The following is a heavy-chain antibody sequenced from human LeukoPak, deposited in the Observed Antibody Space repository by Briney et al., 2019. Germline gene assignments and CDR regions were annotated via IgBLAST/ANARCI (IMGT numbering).Heavy chain of an antibody. J-gene: IGHJ4*02. CDR1: GYTFTGYY. CDR2: INPNSGGT. Sequence: ASVEVSCKASGYTFTGYYMHWVRQAPGQGLEWMGWINPNSGGTNYAQKFQGWVTMTRDTSISTAYMELSRLRSDDTAVYYCARDFRGGSGWYLDWGQGTLVTVSS. V-gene: IGHV1-2*04. CDR3: ARDFRGGSGWYLD. D-gene: IGHD6-19*01.